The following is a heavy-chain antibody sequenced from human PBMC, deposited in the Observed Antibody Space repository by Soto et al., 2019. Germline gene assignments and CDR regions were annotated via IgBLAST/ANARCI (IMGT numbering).Heavy chain of an antibody. J-gene: IGHJ3*02. V-gene: IGHV3-7*01. Sequence: GGSLILSCAASGFTFSSYWMSWVRQAPGKGLGWVANIKQEGSEKYYVDTVKGRFTISRDNAKNSLYLQMNSLRAEDTAVYYCARDRANWDAFDIWGQGTMVTVSS. CDR1: GFTFSSYW. CDR2: IKQEGSEK. D-gene: IGHD7-27*01. CDR3: ARDRANWDAFDI.